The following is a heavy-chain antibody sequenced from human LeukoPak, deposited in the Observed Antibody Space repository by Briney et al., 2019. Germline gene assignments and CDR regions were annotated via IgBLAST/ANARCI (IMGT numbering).Heavy chain of an antibody. CDR3: PRAKRDYFENSGSESYYNFMDV. CDR1: GGSISSDGY. CDR2: SYRNGDT. V-gene: IGHV4-38-2*02. Sequence: SETLSLTCTVSGGSISSDGYWAWVRLSPGNGLEGFGASYRNGDTYYNPSLKRRVTISLVPSNNQFSLRLNSVTAADTAVYYSPRAKRDYFENSGSESYYNFMDVWGKGTTVTVSS. D-gene: IGHD3-22*01. J-gene: IGHJ6*03.